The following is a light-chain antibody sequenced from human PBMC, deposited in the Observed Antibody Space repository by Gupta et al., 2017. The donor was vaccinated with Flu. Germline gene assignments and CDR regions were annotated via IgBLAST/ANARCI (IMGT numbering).Light chain of an antibody. V-gene: IGLV1-47*01. CDR2: RNN. CDR3: AAWDDSLSGVV. Sequence: QSVLTQAPSASGTPGQRVTISCSGSTSNIGRNNVFWYQQLAGTAPKPLIYRNNQRPSGVPDRFSASESGTSASLAISGLRSEDEADYYCAAWDDSLSGVVFGGGTKVTVL. CDR1: TSNIGRNN. J-gene: IGLJ3*02.